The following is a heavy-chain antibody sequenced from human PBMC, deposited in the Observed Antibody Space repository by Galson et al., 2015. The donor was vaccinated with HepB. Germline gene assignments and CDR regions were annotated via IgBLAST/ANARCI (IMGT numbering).Heavy chain of an antibody. CDR3: ASLGGTMVRGVIITPWSSYPDY. CDR1: GFTFSSYA. D-gene: IGHD3-10*01. J-gene: IGHJ4*02. CDR2: ISYDGSNK. V-gene: IGHV3-30*04. Sequence: SLRLSCAASGFTFSSYAMHWVRQAPGKGLEWVAVISYDGSNKYYADSVKGRFTISRDNSKNTLYLQMNSLRAEDTAVYYCASLGGTMVRGVIITPWSSYPDYWGQGTLVTVSS.